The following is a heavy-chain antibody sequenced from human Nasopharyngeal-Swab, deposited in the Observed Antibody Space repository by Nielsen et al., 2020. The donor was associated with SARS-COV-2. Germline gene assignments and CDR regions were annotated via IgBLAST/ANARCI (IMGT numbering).Heavy chain of an antibody. D-gene: IGHD5-12*01. J-gene: IGHJ6*02. V-gene: IGHV3-23*01. CDR3: AKDRDSGDDSDDYYHYYGMDV. Sequence: GESLNISCAASGFTFSNFAMSWVRQAPGKGLEWVSVISGGSDSTYYTDSVKGRFTISRDNSKNTVNLQMNSLRVEDTAIYYCAKDRDSGDDSDDYYHYYGMDVWGQGTTVTVFS. CDR1: GFTFSNFA. CDR2: ISGGSDST.